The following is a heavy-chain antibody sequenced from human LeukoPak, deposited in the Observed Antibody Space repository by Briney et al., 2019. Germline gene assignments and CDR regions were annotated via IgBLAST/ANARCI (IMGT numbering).Heavy chain of an antibody. Sequence: PGGSLRLSCAASGFSFSDSWMHWVRHAPGKGLVWVSRVNSDGRTTNYADSVKGRFTISRENAKNTLFLQMNSLKDEDTAVYYCARAGTYSNSGYYFDYGGQGTLVTVSS. CDR1: GFSFSDSW. V-gene: IGHV3-74*01. CDR3: ARAGTYSNSGYYFDY. D-gene: IGHD6-13*01. J-gene: IGHJ4*02. CDR2: VNSDGRTT.